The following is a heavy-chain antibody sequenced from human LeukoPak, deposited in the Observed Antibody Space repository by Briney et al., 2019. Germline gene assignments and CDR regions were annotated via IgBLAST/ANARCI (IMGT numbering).Heavy chain of an antibody. CDR2: FDPEDGET. J-gene: IGHJ3*02. CDR3: ATRTTGTTDALDI. Sequence: ASVKVSCKVFGYTLTELPIHWVRQAPGKGLEWVGGFDPEDGETTYARKFQGRVTMTEDTSTDTAYMEVSGLRSEDTAVYYCATRTTGTTDALDIWGQGTMVTVSS. CDR1: GYTLTELP. D-gene: IGHD1-1*01. V-gene: IGHV1-24*01.